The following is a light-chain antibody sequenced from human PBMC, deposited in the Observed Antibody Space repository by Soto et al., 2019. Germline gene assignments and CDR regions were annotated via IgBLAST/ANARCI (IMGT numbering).Light chain of an antibody. CDR2: SND. CDR1: TSNFGSHT. CDR3: AAWDDSLSGWV. J-gene: IGLJ3*02. V-gene: IGLV1-44*01. Sequence: QSVLTQPPSASATPGQRVTISCSGSTSNFGSHTASWYRVLPTTAPKLLIYSNDQRPSGVPDRFSGSKSGTSASLAISGLQSEDEAEYYCAAWDDSLSGWVFGGGTKLTVL.